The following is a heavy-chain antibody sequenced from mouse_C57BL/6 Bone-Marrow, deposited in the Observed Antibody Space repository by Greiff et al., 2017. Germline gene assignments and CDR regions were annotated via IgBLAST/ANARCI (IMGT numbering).Heavy chain of an antibody. Sequence: VQLKESGGGLVKPGGSLKLSCAASGFTFSSYAMSWVRQTPEKRLEWVATISDGGSYTYYPDNVKGRFTISRDNAKNNLYLQMSHLKSEDTAMYYCARGEGIYYGYDDAMDYWGQGTSVTVSS. CDR2: ISDGGSYT. D-gene: IGHD2-2*01. CDR3: ARGEGIYYGYDDAMDY. V-gene: IGHV5-4*01. CDR1: GFTFSSYA. J-gene: IGHJ4*01.